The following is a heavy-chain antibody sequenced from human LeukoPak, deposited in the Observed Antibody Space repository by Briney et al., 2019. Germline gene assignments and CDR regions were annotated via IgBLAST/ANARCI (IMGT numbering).Heavy chain of an antibody. Sequence: SETLSLTCTVSGGSISSYYWSRIRQPAGKGLEWIGRIYTSGSTNYNPSLKSRVTISVDKSKNQFSLKLSSVTAADTAVYYCARFKPPVIFAGPGYFDYWGQGTLVTVSS. CDR3: ARFKPPVIFAGPGYFDY. CDR1: GGSISSYY. CDR2: IYTSGST. V-gene: IGHV4-4*07. J-gene: IGHJ4*02. D-gene: IGHD3-10*01.